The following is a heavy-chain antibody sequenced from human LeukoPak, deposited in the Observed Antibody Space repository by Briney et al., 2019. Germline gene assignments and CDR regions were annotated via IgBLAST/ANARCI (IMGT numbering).Heavy chain of an antibody. J-gene: IGHJ4*02. D-gene: IGHD1-26*01. CDR3: ARGGSYTMVKNY. V-gene: IGHV4-39*07. CDR2: MYSSGST. CDR1: GGSISSSSYY. Sequence: PSETLSLTCTVSGGSISSSSYYWGWIRQPPGKGLEWIGSMYSSGSTYYNPSLKSRVTMSVDTSKNQFSLKLNSVTAADTAVYYCARGGSYTMVKNYWGQGTLVTVSS.